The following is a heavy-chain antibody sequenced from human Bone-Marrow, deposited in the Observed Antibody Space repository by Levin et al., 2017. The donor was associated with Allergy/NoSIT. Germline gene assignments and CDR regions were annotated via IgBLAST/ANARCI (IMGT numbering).Heavy chain of an antibody. CDR3: ARVGDAVSYFDY. CDR2: VNHSGST. V-gene: IGHV4-34*01. Sequence: SQTLSLTCAVYRESFSGFYWSWIRQPPGKRLEWIGEVNHSGSTNFSPSLKSRVTISADTSKNQFSLKLNSVTAADTAVYYCARVGDAVSYFDYWSQGTLVTVSS. CDR1: RESFSGFY. D-gene: IGHD3-16*01. J-gene: IGHJ4*02.